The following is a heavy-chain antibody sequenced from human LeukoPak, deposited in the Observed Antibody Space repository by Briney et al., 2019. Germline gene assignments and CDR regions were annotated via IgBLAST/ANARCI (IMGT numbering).Heavy chain of an antibody. J-gene: IGHJ4*02. D-gene: IGHD1-26*01. CDR2: IYSSGST. V-gene: IGHV4-59*08. CDR3: ARHETSPRGMWVY. Sequence: SETLSLTCTASGGSMSTYVWSWVRQPPGKGLEWIGYIYSSGSTNYNHSLKTRVTISIDTTKNQFSLKLTSVTAADTAVSYCARHETSPRGMWVYWGQGSPVTVSS. CDR1: GGSMSTYV.